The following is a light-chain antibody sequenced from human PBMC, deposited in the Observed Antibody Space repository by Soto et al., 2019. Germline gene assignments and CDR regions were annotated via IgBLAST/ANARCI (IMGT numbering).Light chain of an antibody. CDR2: AAS. CDR1: QSISNH. CDR3: QQSYSPPPIT. J-gene: IGKJ5*01. Sequence: DIQRTQYPSSLSASVEDRVIITCRASQSISNHLNWYQQKPGKAPKLLIFAASSLQSGVPSRFSGSRSGPDFTPTISSLQPEDFATYYCQQSYSPPPITFGQGTRLEIK. V-gene: IGKV1-39*01.